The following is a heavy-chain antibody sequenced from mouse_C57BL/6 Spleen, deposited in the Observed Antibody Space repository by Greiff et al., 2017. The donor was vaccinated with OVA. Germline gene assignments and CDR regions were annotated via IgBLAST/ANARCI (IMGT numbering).Heavy chain of an antibody. Sequence: ESGPGLVKPSQSLSLTCSVTGYSITSGYYWNWIRQFPGNKLEWMGYISYDGSNNYNPSLKNRISITRDTSKNQFFLKLNSVTTEDTATYYCARDDYEGGPWFAYWGQGTLVTVSA. J-gene: IGHJ3*01. D-gene: IGHD2-4*01. V-gene: IGHV3-6*01. CDR1: GYSITSGYY. CDR3: ARDDYEGGPWFAY. CDR2: ISYDGSN.